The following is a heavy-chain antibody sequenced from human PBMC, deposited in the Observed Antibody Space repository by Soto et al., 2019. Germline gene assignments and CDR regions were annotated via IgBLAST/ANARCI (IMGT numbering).Heavy chain of an antibody. V-gene: IGHV4-4*02. CDR1: GGSLSSSNW. J-gene: IGHJ3*02. CDR3: ARDPSHEYGGNPDAYDI. Sequence: PSETLSLTCAVSGGSLSSSNWWTWARQPPGGGLEWIGEIHHGGSTNYNPSLNSRVTISVDKSKNQFSLRLRSVTAADTAVYYCARDPSHEYGGNPDAYDIWGQGTMVTVSS. CDR2: IHHGGST. D-gene: IGHD4-17*01.